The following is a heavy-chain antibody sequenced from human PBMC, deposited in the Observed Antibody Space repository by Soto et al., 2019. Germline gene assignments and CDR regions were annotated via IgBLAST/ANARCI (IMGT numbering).Heavy chain of an antibody. V-gene: IGHV4-30-2*03. CDR2: FYYSGST. Sequence: PSETLSLTCAVSGGSISSGGYSWSWIRQPPGKGLEWIGSFYYSGSTYSNPSLKSRVTISVDTSKNQFSLKLSSVTAADTAVYYCARLLYSSSWYGAGAFDIWGQGTMVT. CDR1: GGSISSGGYS. J-gene: IGHJ3*02. CDR3: ARLLYSSSWYGAGAFDI. D-gene: IGHD6-13*01.